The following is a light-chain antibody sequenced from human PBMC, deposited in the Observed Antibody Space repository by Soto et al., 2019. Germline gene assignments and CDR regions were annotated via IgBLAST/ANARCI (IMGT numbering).Light chain of an antibody. CDR2: GAF. J-gene: IGKJ5*01. CDR1: QSINSW. Sequence: TQSPSTLSASVGDRVTITCRASQSINSWLAWYQQKPGQAPRLLIYGAFNRATGIPARFSGSGSGTDFTLTISSLEPEDSAIYYCQQRNIWPPVTFGQGTRLEIK. V-gene: IGKV3-11*01. CDR3: QQRNIWPPVT.